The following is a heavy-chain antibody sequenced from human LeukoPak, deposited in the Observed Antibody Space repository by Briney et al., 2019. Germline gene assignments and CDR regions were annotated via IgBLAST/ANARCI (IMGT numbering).Heavy chain of an antibody. CDR2: IYTSGIT. V-gene: IGHV4-61*02. D-gene: IGHD3-10*01. CDR3: ARDRMVRGVNPGY. Sequence: KTSETLSLXCTVSGGSISSGSYYWSWSRQPAGKGLEWIGRIYTSGITNYNPSLKSRVTISVDTSKNQFSLKLSSVTAADTAVYYCARDRMVRGVNPGYWGQGTLVTVSS. J-gene: IGHJ4*02. CDR1: GGSISSGSYY.